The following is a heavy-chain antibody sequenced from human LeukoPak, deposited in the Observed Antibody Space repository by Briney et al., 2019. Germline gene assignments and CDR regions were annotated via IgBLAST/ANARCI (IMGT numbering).Heavy chain of an antibody. CDR3: ARMGGGVAVAGTVIGYYFDY. Sequence: SGPALVNPTETLTLTCTVSGFSLSNARMGVSWTRQPPGKALEWLAHIFSNDEKSYSTSLKSRLTISKDTSKSQVVLTITNMDPVDTATYYCARMGGGVAVAGTVIGYYFDYWGQGTLVTVSS. D-gene: IGHD6-19*01. V-gene: IGHV2-26*01. CDR1: GFSLSNARMG. CDR2: IFSNDEK. J-gene: IGHJ4*02.